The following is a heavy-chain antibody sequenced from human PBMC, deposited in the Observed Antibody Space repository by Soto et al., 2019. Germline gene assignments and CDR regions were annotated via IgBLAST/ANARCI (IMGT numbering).Heavy chain of an antibody. J-gene: IGHJ4*02. V-gene: IGHV1-46*02. CDR1: GYIYNNHY. Sequence: ASVKVSCKASGYIYNNHYIHWVRQETGQGLEWMGIINPSGGSTNYLQKFQGRVTMTRDTSTSTVYMELSSLRSEDTAVYFCARADYYDSSGFYYDYWGQGTLVTVSS. D-gene: IGHD3-22*01. CDR2: INPSGGST. CDR3: ARADYYDSSGFYYDY.